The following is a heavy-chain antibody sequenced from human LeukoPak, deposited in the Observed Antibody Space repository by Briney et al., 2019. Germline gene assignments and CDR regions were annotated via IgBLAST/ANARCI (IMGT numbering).Heavy chain of an antibody. CDR1: GFTFSSYS. J-gene: IGHJ4*02. V-gene: IGHV3-48*01. CDR3: ARDLLTVTGTDY. Sequence: PGGTPRLSCAASGFTFSSYSMNWVRQAPGKGLEWVSYISSSSSTIYYADSVKGRFTISRDNSRDTLYLQMNSLGVEDTAVYYCARDLLTVTGTDYWGQGTLVTVSS. CDR2: ISSSSSTI. D-gene: IGHD6-19*01.